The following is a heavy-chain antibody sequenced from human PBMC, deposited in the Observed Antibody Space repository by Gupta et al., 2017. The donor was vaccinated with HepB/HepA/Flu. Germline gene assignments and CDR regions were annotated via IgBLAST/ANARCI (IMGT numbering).Heavy chain of an antibody. CDR2: IRQDGSER. D-gene: IGHD3-3*01. V-gene: IGHV3-7*01. CDR1: GFLFCSYW. Sequence: EVYLVESGGGVVKPGGSLRLPCAASGFLFCSYWMTWVRQAPGKGAEWVANIRQDGSERNYADSVKGRFTISRDNAEKSVYLLMTGLRAEDTAVYYCTREPFYDFWSGYLYWGQGTPVTVSS. CDR3: TREPFYDFWSGYLY. J-gene: IGHJ4*02.